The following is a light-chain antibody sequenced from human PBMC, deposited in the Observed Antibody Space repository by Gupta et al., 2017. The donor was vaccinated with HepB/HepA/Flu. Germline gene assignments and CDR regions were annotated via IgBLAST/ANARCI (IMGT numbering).Light chain of an antibody. J-gene: IGLJ2*01. CDR1: SSDVGAYDH. Sequence: QSALTQPASVSGSPGQSITISCTGTSSDVGAYDHVSWYQQHPGKAPKVIFYDVNNRPSGVSDHFSGSTSGNTASLRISGLQGEDEADYYCNSYTTSGTLVFGGGTKLTVL. V-gene: IGLV2-14*03. CDR2: DVN. CDR3: NSYTTSGTLV.